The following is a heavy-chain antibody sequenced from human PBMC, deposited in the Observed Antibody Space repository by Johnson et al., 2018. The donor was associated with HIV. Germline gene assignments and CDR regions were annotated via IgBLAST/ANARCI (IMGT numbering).Heavy chain of an antibody. V-gene: IGHV3-15*01. CDR1: GFTFSNAW. J-gene: IGHJ3*02. Sequence: MQLVESGGGLVKPGGSLRLSCAASGFTFSNAWMSWVRQAPGKGLEWVGRIKSKTDGGTTDYAAPVKGRFTISRDDSKNTLYLQMNSLKTEDTAVYYCTTDSVVGARGVDAFDIWGQGTMVTVSS. CDR3: TTDSVVGARGVDAFDI. CDR2: IKSKTDGGTT. D-gene: IGHD1-26*01.